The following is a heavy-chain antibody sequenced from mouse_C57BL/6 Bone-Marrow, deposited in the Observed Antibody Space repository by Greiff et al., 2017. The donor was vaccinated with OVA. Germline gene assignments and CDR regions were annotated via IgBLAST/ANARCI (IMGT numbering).Heavy chain of an antibody. CDR1: GFTFSDYG. J-gene: IGHJ2*01. CDR3: ARRGHGYLYYFDY. D-gene: IGHD2-2*01. V-gene: IGHV5-15*04. Sequence: DVKLQESGGGLVQPGGSLKLSCAASGFTFSDYGMAWVRQAPRKGPEWVAFISNLAYSIYYADTVTGRFTISRENAKNTLYLEMSSLRSEDTAMYYCARRGHGYLYYFDYWGQGTTLTVSS. CDR2: ISNLAYSI.